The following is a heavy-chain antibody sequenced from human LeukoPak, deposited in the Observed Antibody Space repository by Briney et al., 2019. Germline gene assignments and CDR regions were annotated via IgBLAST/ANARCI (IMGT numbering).Heavy chain of an antibody. CDR3: ARVQQQLFDF. J-gene: IGHJ4*02. Sequence: GGSLRLSCAASGFTFSSYEMNWARQPPGKGLEWVSYISSDSSSIYYADSVKGRFTISRDNAKNSLYLQMNSLRGEDTAVYYCARVQQQLFDFWGQGTLVTVSS. D-gene: IGHD6-13*01. V-gene: IGHV3-48*03. CDR2: ISSDSSSI. CDR1: GFTFSSYE.